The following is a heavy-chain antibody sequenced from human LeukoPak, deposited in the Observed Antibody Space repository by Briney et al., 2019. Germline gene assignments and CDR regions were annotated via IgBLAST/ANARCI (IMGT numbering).Heavy chain of an antibody. CDR2: ISAYNGNT. CDR3: ARDGSDFGLYYFDY. Sequence: GASVKVSCKASGYTFTSYGISWVRQAPGQGLEWVGWISAYNGNTNYAQKLQGRVTMTTDTSTSTAYMELRSLRSDDTAVYYCARDGSDFGLYYFDYWGQGTLVTVSS. J-gene: IGHJ4*02. D-gene: IGHD1-26*01. V-gene: IGHV1-18*01. CDR1: GYTFTSYG.